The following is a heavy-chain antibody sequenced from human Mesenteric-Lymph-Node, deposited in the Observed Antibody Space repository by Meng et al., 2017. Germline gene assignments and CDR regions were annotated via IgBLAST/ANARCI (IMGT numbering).Heavy chain of an antibody. J-gene: IGHJ6*02. CDR3: ARDPWGRVEMAIYYYYGMDV. Sequence: GESLKISCAASGFTFSDYYMSWIRQAPGKGLEWVSYISSSGSTIYYADSVKGRFTISRDNAKNSLYLQMNSLRAEDTAVYYCARDPWGRVEMAIYYYYGMDVWGQGTTVTVSS. CDR2: ISSSGSTI. CDR1: GFTFSDYY. V-gene: IGHV3-11*01. D-gene: IGHD5-24*01.